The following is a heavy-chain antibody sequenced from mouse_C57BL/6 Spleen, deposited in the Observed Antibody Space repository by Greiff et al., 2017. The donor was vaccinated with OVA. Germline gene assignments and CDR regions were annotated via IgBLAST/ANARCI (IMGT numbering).Heavy chain of an antibody. CDR2: ISSGGDYI. D-gene: IGHD2-1*01. V-gene: IGHV5-9-1*02. CDR3: TRDVGNYYFDY. J-gene: IGHJ2*01. Sequence: DVMLVESGEGLVKPGGSLKLSCAASGFTFSSYAMSWVRHTPESRLEWVAYISSGGDYISYADTVKGRFTISRDNARNTLYLQMSSLKSEDTAMYYCTRDVGNYYFDYWGQGTTLTVSS. CDR1: GFTFSSYA.